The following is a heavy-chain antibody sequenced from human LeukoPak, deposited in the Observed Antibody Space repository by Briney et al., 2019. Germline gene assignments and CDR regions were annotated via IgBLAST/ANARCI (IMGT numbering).Heavy chain of an antibody. D-gene: IGHD3-3*01. CDR2: IYTSGST. V-gene: IGHV4-61*02. CDR1: GGSISSGSYY. J-gene: IGHJ4*02. Sequence: SETLSLTCTVSGGSISSGSYYWSWIRQPAGKGLEWIGRIYTSGSTNYNPSLKSRVTISVDTSKNQFSLKLSSVTAADTAVYYCARHQYYDFWSGYSLSIDYWGQGTLVTVSS. CDR3: ARHQYYDFWSGYSLSIDY.